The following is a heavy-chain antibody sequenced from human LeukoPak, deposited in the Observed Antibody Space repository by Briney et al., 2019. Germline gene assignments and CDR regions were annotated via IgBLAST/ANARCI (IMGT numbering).Heavy chain of an antibody. D-gene: IGHD2-21*02. V-gene: IGHV4-59*01. Sequence: PSETLSLTCAVSGGSISSYYWSWIRQPPGKGLEWIGYIYSSGSTNYNPSLKSRITISVDTSKNQFSLKLSSVTAADTAVYYCARFAYCGGHCWYYFDYWGQGSLVTVSS. J-gene: IGHJ4*02. CDR1: GGSISSYY. CDR3: ARFAYCGGHCWYYFDY. CDR2: IYSSGST.